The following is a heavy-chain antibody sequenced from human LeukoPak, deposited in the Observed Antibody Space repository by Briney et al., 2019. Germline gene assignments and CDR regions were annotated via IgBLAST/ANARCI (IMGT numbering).Heavy chain of an antibody. V-gene: IGHV3-20*04. Sequence: GGSLRLSCAASGFTFDDYGMSWVRQAPGKGLEWVSGINWNGGSTGYADSVKGRFTVSRDNAKNSLYLQMNSLRAEDTALYYCAREGDLGYCSGGSCYYFDYWGQGTLVTVSS. CDR2: INWNGGST. CDR3: AREGDLGYCSGGSCYYFDY. J-gene: IGHJ4*02. CDR1: GFTFDDYG. D-gene: IGHD2-15*01.